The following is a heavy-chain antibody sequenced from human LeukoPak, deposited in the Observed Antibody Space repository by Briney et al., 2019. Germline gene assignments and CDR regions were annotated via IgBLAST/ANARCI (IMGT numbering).Heavy chain of an antibody. J-gene: IGHJ5*02. D-gene: IGHD6-13*01. CDR1: GFTFSSYA. Sequence: PGGSLRLSCAASGFTFSSYAMHWVRQAPGKGLEWVAVISYDGSNKYYADSVRGRFTISRDNVKNSLYLQMNNLRAEDTAVYYCARRGSSWPYNWFDPWGQGTLVTVSS. V-gene: IGHV3-30*04. CDR3: ARRGSSWPYNWFDP. CDR2: ISYDGSNK.